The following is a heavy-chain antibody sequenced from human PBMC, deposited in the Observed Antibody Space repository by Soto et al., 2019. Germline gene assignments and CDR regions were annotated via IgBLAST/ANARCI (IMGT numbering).Heavy chain of an antibody. V-gene: IGHV2-70*11. J-gene: IGHJ6*03. Sequence: SGPTLVNPTQTLTLTCTFSGFSLSTSGMCVSWIRQPPGKALEWLARIDWDDDKYYSTSLKTRLTISKDTSKNQVVLTMTNMDPVDTATYYCARINSSASLGYYYYMDVWGKGTTVTVSS. CDR3: ARINSSASLGYYYYMDV. CDR1: GFSLSTSGMC. CDR2: IDWDDDK. D-gene: IGHD6-6*01.